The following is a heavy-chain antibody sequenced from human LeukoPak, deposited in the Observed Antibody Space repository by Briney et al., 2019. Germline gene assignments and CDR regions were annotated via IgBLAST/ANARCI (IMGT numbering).Heavy chain of an antibody. Sequence: GGSLRLSCAASGFTFSTYAVNWVRQAPGKGLEWVSTISGSGDSTYYADSVKGRFTISRDNSKDTLYLQMSSVRVDDTAVYYCARDRARYYASRGFYWGYDFASWGQGLLVTVS. V-gene: IGHV3-23*01. CDR1: GFTFSTYA. J-gene: IGHJ4*02. CDR2: ISGSGDST. D-gene: IGHD3-22*01. CDR3: ARDRARYYASRGFYWGYDFAS.